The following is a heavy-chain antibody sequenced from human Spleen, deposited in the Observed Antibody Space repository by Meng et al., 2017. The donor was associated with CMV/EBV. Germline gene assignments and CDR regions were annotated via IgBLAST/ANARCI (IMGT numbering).Heavy chain of an antibody. J-gene: IGHJ5*02. V-gene: IGHV3-48*03. CDR3: ARDSIAATPA. CDR2: ISSSGSTI. CDR1: GFIFNSNR. Sequence: GESLKISCAASGFIFNSNRMDWVRQAPGKGLEWVSYISSSGSTIYYTDSVKGRFTISRDNAKNSLYLQMNSLRAEDTAVYYCARDSIAATPAWGQGTLVTVSS. D-gene: IGHD6-13*01.